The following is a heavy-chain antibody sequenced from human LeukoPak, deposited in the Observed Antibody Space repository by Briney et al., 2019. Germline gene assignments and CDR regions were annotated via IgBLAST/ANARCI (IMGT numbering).Heavy chain of an antibody. D-gene: IGHD1-26*01. V-gene: IGHV3-23*01. CDR1: GFTFSNYA. CDR3: AKHTWGSTASFDY. J-gene: IGHJ4*02. CDR2: ISGSGDST. Sequence: PGGSLRLSCAASGFTFSNYAMGWVRLAPGKGLEWVSTISGSGDSTYYADSVKDRSAIFRDNSKSTLHLQMNSLRAEDTAVYYCAKHTWGSTASFDYWAREPWSPSPQ.